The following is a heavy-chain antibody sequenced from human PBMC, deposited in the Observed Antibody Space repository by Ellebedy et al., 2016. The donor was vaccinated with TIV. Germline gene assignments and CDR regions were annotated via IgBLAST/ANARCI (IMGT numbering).Heavy chain of an antibody. CDR3: ARAYGDYSYWYFDL. J-gene: IGHJ2*01. Sequence: LRLSXAVSGGSISSGGYSWSWIRQPPGKGLEWIGYIYHSGSTYYNPSLKSRVTISVDRSKNQFSLKLSSVTAADTAVYYCARAYGDYSYWYFDLWGRGTLVTVSS. CDR2: IYHSGST. CDR1: GGSISSGGYS. V-gene: IGHV4-30-2*01. D-gene: IGHD4-17*01.